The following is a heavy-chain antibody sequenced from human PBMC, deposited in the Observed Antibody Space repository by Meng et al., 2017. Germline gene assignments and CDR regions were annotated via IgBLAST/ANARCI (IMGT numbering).Heavy chain of an antibody. J-gene: IGHJ6*02. CDR2: IIPIFGTA. Sequence: SVKVSCKASGGTFSSYAISWMRQAPGQGLEWMGGIIPIFGTANYAQKVQGRVTITADESTSTAYMELKSLRSEDTAVYYCARPRFSGYIQIHYYYGMDVWGQGTTVTVSS. CDR3: ARPRFSGYIQIHYYYGMDV. V-gene: IGHV1-69*13. D-gene: IGHD3-22*01. CDR1: GGTFSSYA.